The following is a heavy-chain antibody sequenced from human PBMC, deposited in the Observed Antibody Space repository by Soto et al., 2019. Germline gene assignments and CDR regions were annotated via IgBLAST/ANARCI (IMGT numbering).Heavy chain of an antibody. CDR1: GFTFSNAW. CDR3: TTGEGADPNYYYYGMDV. V-gene: IGHV3-15*01. J-gene: IGHJ6*02. CDR2: IKSKTDGGTT. Sequence: PGGSLRLSCAASGFTFSNAWMSWVRQAPGKGLEWVGRIKSKTDGGTTDYAAPVKGRFTISRDDSKNTLYLQMNSLKTEDTAVYYCTTGEGADPNYYYYGMDVWGQGTTVTVSS. D-gene: IGHD1-26*01.